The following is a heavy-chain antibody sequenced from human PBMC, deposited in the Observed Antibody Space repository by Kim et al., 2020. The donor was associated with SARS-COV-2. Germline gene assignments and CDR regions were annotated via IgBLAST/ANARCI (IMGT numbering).Heavy chain of an antibody. CDR1: GFTFSSFS. V-gene: IGHV3-23*01. Sequence: LSLTCAASGFTFSSFSMAWVRQAPGKGLEWVSTIASGGDRTYYAESVKGRFTVSRDNSKNALYLQLNSLRVDDTAVYYCAKSSAFDIWGQGTLVTVSS. CDR3: AKSSAFDI. CDR2: IASGGDRT. J-gene: IGHJ3*02.